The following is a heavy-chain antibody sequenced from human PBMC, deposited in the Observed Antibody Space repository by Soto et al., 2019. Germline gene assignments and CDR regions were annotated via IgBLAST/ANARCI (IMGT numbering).Heavy chain of an antibody. CDR3: VKAVYLLDFDY. J-gene: IGHJ4*02. CDR2: ISGTGGNT. Sequence: EVQLLESGGGLIQPGGSLRLSCAASGFTFSSYAMTWVRQAPGKGLEWVSTISGTGGNTYYADSVKGRFTISRDNSKNTVYLQMNSLRAEDTAVHYCVKAVYLLDFDYWGQGTLVTVSS. D-gene: IGHD1-20*01. V-gene: IGHV3-23*01. CDR1: GFTFSSYA.